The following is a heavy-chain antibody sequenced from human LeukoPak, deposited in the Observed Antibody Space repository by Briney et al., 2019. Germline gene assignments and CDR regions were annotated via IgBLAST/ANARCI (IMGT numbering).Heavy chain of an antibody. Sequence: SVKVSCKASGGTFSSYAISWVRQAPGQGLEWMGGIIPIFGTANYAQKFQGRVTITADESTSTAYMELSSLRSEDTAVYYCATLLGNCGGDCYSDYWGQGTLVTVSP. V-gene: IGHV1-69*01. J-gene: IGHJ4*02. CDR3: ATLLGNCGGDCYSDY. D-gene: IGHD2-21*02. CDR2: IIPIFGTA. CDR1: GGTFSSYA.